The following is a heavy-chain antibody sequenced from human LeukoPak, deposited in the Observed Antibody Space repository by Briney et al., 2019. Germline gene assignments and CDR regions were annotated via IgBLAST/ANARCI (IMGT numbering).Heavy chain of an antibody. CDR1: GGSISSGGYY. CDR2: IYHSGST. D-gene: IGHD5-24*01. J-gene: IGHJ4*02. CDR3: ARIEMSHFDY. V-gene: IGHV4-30-2*01. Sequence: SQTLSLTCTVSGGSISSGGYYWSWIRQPPGKGLEWIGYIYHSGSTYYNPSLKSRVTISVDRSKNQFSLKLSSVTAADTAVYYCARIEMSHFDYWGQGTLVTVSS.